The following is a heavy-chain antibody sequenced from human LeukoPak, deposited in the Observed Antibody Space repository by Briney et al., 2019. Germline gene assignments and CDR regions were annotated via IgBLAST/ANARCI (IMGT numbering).Heavy chain of an antibody. CDR2: IRYEGRNK. CDR3: AKDRWDYGSGSYYDY. D-gene: IGHD3-10*01. CDR1: GFTFSHHG. Sequence: GGSLRLSCAASGFTFSHHGMHWVRQAPGKGLEWVAFIRYEGRNKHYADSVKGRFTISRDNSKNTLYLQMNSLRAEDTAVYYCAKDRWDYGSGSYYDYWGQGTLVTVSS. J-gene: IGHJ4*02. V-gene: IGHV3-30*02.